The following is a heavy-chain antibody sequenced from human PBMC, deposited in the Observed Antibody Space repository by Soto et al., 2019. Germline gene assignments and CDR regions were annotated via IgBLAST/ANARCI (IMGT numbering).Heavy chain of an antibody. CDR1: GVTSSDYH. Sequence: RGALRLPCAASGVTSSDYHIGWIRPAPGRGLEWVSYISTSGSYTNYADSVKDRLTISRDNAKNSLYLQINSLRAEDTAVYFCATLKQAYSSGWYLGSWGQGTLVTVSS. CDR3: ATLKQAYSSGWYLGS. J-gene: IGHJ5*02. D-gene: IGHD6-19*01. V-gene: IGHV3-11*03. CDR2: ISTSGSYT.